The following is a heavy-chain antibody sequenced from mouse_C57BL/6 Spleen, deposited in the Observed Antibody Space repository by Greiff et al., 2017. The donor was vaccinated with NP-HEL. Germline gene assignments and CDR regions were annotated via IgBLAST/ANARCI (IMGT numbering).Heavy chain of an antibody. CDR3: ARQRSMVTTGGYFDY. J-gene: IGHJ2*01. D-gene: IGHD2-2*01. V-gene: IGHV5-6*01. CDR1: GFTFSSYG. CDR2: ISSGGSYT. Sequence: EVKVVESGGDLVKPGGSLTLSCAASGFTFSSYGMSWVRQTPDKRLEWVATISSGGSYTYYPDSVKGRFTISRDNAKNTLYLQMSSLKSEDTAMYYCARQRSMVTTGGYFDYWGQGTTLTVSS.